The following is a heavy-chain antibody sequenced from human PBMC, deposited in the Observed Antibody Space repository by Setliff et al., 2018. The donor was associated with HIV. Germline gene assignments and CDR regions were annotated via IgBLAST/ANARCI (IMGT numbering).Heavy chain of an antibody. CDR3: ASRGCSGGSCSDY. CDR2: IYYSGST. CDR1: GASISSYY. J-gene: IGHJ4*02. Sequence: SETLSLTCIVSGASISSYYWSWIRQPPGKGLEWIGYIYYSGSTNYNPSLKSRVTISVDTSKNQFSLKLSSVTAADTAVYYCASRGCSGGSCSDYWGQGTLVTVSS. V-gene: IGHV4-59*01. D-gene: IGHD2-15*01.